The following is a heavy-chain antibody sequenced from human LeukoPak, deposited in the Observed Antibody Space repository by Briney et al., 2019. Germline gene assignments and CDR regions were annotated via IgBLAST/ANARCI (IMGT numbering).Heavy chain of an antibody. J-gene: IGHJ4*02. CDR3: ARHASLSIAAYFEY. Sequence: SETQSLTCTVSGGSISSSSYYWGWIRQPPGKGLEWIGTIYYSGSTYHNPSLKSRVTISVDTSKNQFSLKLSSVTAADTAVYYCARHASLSIAAYFEYWGQGTLVTVSS. CDR2: IYYSGST. V-gene: IGHV4-39*01. D-gene: IGHD6-6*01. CDR1: GGSISSSSYY.